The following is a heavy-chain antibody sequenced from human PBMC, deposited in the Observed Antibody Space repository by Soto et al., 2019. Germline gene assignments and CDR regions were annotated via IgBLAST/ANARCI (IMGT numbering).Heavy chain of an antibody. CDR1: GYTFTGYY. Sequence: SVKVSCKASGYTFTGYYMHWVRQAPGQGLEWMGGIIPIFGTANYAQKFQGRVTITADESTSTAYMELSSLRSEDTAVYYCARVDSSGYWLDYWGQGTLVTVSS. V-gene: IGHV1-69*13. J-gene: IGHJ4*02. D-gene: IGHD3-22*01. CDR3: ARVDSSGYWLDY. CDR2: IIPIFGTA.